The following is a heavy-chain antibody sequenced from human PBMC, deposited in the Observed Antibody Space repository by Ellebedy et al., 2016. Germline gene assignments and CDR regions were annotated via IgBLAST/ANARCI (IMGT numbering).Heavy chain of an antibody. D-gene: IGHD5-12*01. CDR1: GITFSSYW. CDR3: ATRRINGYEY. J-gene: IGHJ4*02. Sequence: GESLKISXAASGITFSSYWMHWVRQAPGTGLVWISRIKSDGSDTDYADSVRGRFTISRDNAKNTLYLHMNSLRDEDTAVYYCATRRINGYEYWGQGTLVAVSS. CDR2: IKSDGSDT. V-gene: IGHV3-74*01.